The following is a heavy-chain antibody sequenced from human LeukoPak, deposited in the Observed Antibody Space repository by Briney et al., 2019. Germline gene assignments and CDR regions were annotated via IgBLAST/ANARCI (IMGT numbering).Heavy chain of an antibody. J-gene: IGHJ4*02. V-gene: IGHV3-13*04. Sequence: PVGSLGLSCAASGFTFSRYDMHWVRQATGKGLEWVSAIGAGGDTYYPGSVKGRFTMSRENAKNSLYLQMNSLRAGDTAVYYCARGGSSSWYGEFDYWGQGTLVTVSS. CDR3: ARGGSSSWYGEFDY. CDR2: IGAGGDT. CDR1: GFTFSRYD. D-gene: IGHD6-13*01.